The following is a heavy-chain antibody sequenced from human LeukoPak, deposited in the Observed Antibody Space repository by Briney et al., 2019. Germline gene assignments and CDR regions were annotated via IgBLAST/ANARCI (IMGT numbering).Heavy chain of an antibody. CDR3: ARDCGDSGSYYWDAFDI. D-gene: IGHD1-26*01. V-gene: IGHV1-69*13. CDR1: GGTFSSYA. CDR2: IIPIFGTA. Sequence: AASVKVSCKASGGTFSSYAISWVRQAPGQGLEWMGGIIPIFGTAHYPQKFQGRVTITADEPTSTAYMELSSLRSEDTAVYYCARDCGDSGSYYWDAFDIWGQGTMVTVSS. J-gene: IGHJ3*02.